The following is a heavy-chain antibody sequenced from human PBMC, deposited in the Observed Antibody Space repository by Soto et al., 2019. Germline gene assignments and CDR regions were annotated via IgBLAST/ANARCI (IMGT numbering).Heavy chain of an antibody. CDR2: VWYDGSNK. V-gene: IGHV3-30*02. D-gene: IGHD1-26*01. CDR1: GFTFSTYG. J-gene: IGHJ4*02. CDR3: AKVPRGATNGIDY. Sequence: GGSLRLSCAASGFTFSTYGMHWVRQAPGKGLEWVAVVWYDGSNKYYADSVKGRFTISRDNSKNTLYLQMNSLRAEDTAVYYCAKVPRGATNGIDYWGQGTLVTVSS.